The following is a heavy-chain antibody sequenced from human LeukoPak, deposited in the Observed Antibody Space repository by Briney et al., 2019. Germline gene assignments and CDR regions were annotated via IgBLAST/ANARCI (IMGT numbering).Heavy chain of an antibody. Sequence: SETLSLTCVVSGYSISNDYYWGWIRQPPGKGLEWIGNIYHSGGSYYNPSLKSRVTILVDTSKNQFSLKLSSVTAADTAVYYCAKAGTTGIHHWFDPWGQGSLATVSS. V-gene: IGHV4-38-2*01. D-gene: IGHD1-1*01. CDR3: AKAGTTGIHHWFDP. CDR2: IYHSGGS. J-gene: IGHJ5*02. CDR1: GYSISNDYY.